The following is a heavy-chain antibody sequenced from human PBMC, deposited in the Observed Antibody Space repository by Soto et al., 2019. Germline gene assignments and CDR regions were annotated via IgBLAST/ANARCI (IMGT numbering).Heavy chain of an antibody. V-gene: IGHV3-11*06. Sequence: LRLSCEASGFTFSDYYMSWIRQAPGKGLEWIAYSSNSGTFTKYADSVKGRFSISRDNAKNSLYLQINNLSGEDTATYFCARSGDDYNLLDYWGQGTPVTVSS. CDR3: ARSGDDYNLLDY. CDR1: GFTFSDYY. D-gene: IGHD4-4*01. CDR2: SSNSGTFT. J-gene: IGHJ4*02.